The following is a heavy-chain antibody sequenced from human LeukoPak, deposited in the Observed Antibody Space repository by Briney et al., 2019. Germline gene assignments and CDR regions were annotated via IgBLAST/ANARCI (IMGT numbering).Heavy chain of an antibody. CDR1: GYTFTGYY. CDR2: INPNSGGT. D-gene: IGHD3-3*01. V-gene: IGHV1-2*02. J-gene: IGHJ4*02. Sequence: ASVKVSCKASGYTFTGYYIHWVRQAPGQGLEWMGWINPNSGGTNYAQKFQGRVTMTRDTSISTAYMELSRLRSDDTAVYYCARVLLESFWSGYQGVYFDYWGQGTLVTVSS. CDR3: ARVLLESFWSGYQGVYFDY.